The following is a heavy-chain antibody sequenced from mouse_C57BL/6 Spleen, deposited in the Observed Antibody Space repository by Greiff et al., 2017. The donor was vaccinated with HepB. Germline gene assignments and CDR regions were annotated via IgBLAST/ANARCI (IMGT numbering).Heavy chain of an antibody. Sequence: EVQLVESGPELVKPGASVKMSCKASGYTFTDYNMHWVKQSHGKSLEWIGYINPNNGGTSYNQKFKGKATLTVNKSSSTAYMELRSLTSEDSAVYYCARFITTVVAFYAMDYWGQGTSVTVSS. D-gene: IGHD1-1*01. CDR3: ARFITTVVAFYAMDY. V-gene: IGHV1-22*01. CDR2: INPNNGGT. CDR1: GYTFTDYN. J-gene: IGHJ4*01.